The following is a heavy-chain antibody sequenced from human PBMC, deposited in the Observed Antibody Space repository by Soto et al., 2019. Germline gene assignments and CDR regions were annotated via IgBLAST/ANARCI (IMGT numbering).Heavy chain of an antibody. Sequence: SDTLSLTFTVSGDSVSSASFYWIWIRQAPGKGVELVGFIYFSGSTNYNPSLKSRVNMSLDTSKNQFSLKLRSGTPADTAVYFCARVNSGRNWFYXWGQGTLVTVSX. D-gene: IGHD6-19*01. CDR1: GDSVSSASFY. CDR3: ARVNSGRNWFYX. V-gene: IGHV4-61*01. J-gene: IGHJ5*02. CDR2: IYFSGST.